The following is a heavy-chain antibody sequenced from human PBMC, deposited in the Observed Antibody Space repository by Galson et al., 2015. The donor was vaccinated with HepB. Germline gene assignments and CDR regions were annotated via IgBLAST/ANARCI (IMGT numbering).Heavy chain of an antibody. CDR3: ARDRLRRVGVAVAGHSLDY. V-gene: IGHV3-33*08. J-gene: IGHJ4*02. D-gene: IGHD6-19*01. CDR2: IWYDGSNK. Sequence: SLRLSCAASGFTFSSYGMHWVRQAPGKGLEWVAVIWYDGSNKYYADSVKGRFTISRDNSKNTLYLQMNSLRAEDTAVYYCARDRLRRVGVAVAGHSLDYWGQGTLVTVSS. CDR1: GFTFSSYG.